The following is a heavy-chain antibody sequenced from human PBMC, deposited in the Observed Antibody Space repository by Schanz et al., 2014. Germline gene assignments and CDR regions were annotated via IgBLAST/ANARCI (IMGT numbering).Heavy chain of an antibody. CDR3: AKFLYDDPS. J-gene: IGHJ5*02. Sequence: QVQLQESGPGLVKPSETLSLTCSVSGGDIGNYYWSWIRQPPGKGLEWIGYIHQSGGTNYNPSLKSRFPILVDTSKNQFSRGLTSLTAADTAVYYCAKFLYDDPSWGQGTLVTVSS. CDR2: IHQSGGT. V-gene: IGHV4-59*08. CDR1: GGDIGNYY. D-gene: IGHD3-3*01.